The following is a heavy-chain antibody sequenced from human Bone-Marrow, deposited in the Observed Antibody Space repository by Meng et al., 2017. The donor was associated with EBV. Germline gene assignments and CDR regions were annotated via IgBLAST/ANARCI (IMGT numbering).Heavy chain of an antibody. CDR2: ITPVFGVA. CDR1: GDSFNNFG. V-gene: IGHV1-69*17. Sequence: VQLVQSGAEGKKPGSPVKVSCKGSGDSFNNFGISWVRQAPGQGLEWMGDITPVFGVANYAESFQGRVTISADTSTRTTYMDLSSLRSDDTAVYYCVRDLWLRIGECVWGQGTLVTVSS. D-gene: IGHD5-12*01. J-gene: IGHJ4*02. CDR3: VRDLWLRIGECV.